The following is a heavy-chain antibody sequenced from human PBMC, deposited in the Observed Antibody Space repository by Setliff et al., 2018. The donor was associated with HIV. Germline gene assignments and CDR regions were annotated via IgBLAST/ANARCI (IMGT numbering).Heavy chain of an antibody. D-gene: IGHD3-10*01. CDR1: GDTFSNYA. Sequence: GASVKVSCKASGDTFSNYAISWVRQAPGQGLEWMGGIIPIFGTANYAQKFEGRVTIIADKSTSTAYMEVNSLRFEDTAVYYCARVFYYSAGSYSLDYWGQETLVTVSS. CDR3: ARVFYYSAGSYSLDY. V-gene: IGHV1-69*06. CDR2: IIPIFGTA. J-gene: IGHJ4*01.